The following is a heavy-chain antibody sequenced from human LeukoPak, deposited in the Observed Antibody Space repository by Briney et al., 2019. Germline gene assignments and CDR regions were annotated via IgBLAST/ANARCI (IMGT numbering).Heavy chain of an antibody. J-gene: IGHJ6*03. Sequence: SETLSLTCAVYGGSFSGYYWSWIRQPPGKGLEWIGEINRSGSTNYNPSLKSRVTISVDTSKNQFSLKLSSVTAADTAVYYCARVDSWYYYYYMDVWGKGTTVTVSS. CDR3: ARVDSWYYYYYMDV. V-gene: IGHV4-34*01. CDR2: INRSGST. D-gene: IGHD6-6*01. CDR1: GGSFSGYY.